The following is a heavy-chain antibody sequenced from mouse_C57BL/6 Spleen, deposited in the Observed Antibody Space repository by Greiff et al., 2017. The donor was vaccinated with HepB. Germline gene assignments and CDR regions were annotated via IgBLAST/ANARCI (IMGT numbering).Heavy chain of an antibody. J-gene: IGHJ3*01. CDR3: ASPLSYYYGSSSAY. CDR2: IYPRSGNT. Sequence: VQLVESGAELARPGASVKLSCKASGYTFTSYGISWVKQRTGQGLEWIGEIYPRSGNTYYNEKFKGKATLTADKSSSTAYMELRSLTSEDSAVYFCASPLSYYYGSSSAYWGQGTLVTVSA. CDR1: GYTFTSYG. V-gene: IGHV1-81*01. D-gene: IGHD1-1*01.